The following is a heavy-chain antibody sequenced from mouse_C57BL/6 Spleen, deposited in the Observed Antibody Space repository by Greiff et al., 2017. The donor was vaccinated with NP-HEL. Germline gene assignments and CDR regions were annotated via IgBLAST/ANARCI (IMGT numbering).Heavy chain of an antibody. CDR1: GFTFSSYG. CDR2: ISSGGSYT. CDR3: ARQVTGNWYFDV. D-gene: IGHD4-1*01. J-gene: IGHJ1*03. Sequence: EVKLVESGGDLVKPGGSLKLSCAASGFTFSSYGMSWVRQTPDKRLEWVATISSGGSYTYYPDSVKGRFTISRDNAKNTLYLQMSSLKSEDTAMYYCARQVTGNWYFDVWGTGTTVTVSS. V-gene: IGHV5-6*01.